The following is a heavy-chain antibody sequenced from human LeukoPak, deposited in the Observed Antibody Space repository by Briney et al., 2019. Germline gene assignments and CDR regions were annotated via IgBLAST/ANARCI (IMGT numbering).Heavy chain of an antibody. CDR2: INHSGST. CDR3: ARFEAAAGTFNFDY. D-gene: IGHD6-13*01. Sequence: SETLSLTCAVYGGSFSGYYWSWIRQPPGKGLEWTGEINHSGSTNYNPSLKSRVTISVDTSKNQFSLKLSSVTAADTAVYYCARFEAAAGTFNFDYWGQGTLVTVSS. V-gene: IGHV4-34*01. CDR1: GGSFSGYY. J-gene: IGHJ4*02.